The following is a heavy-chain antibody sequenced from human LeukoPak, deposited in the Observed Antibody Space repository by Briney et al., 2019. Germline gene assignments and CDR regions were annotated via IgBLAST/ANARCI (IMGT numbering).Heavy chain of an antibody. CDR1: GYSFSTYW. CDR3: ARGISSWYFDY. J-gene: IGHJ4*02. V-gene: IGHV5-51*01. CDR2: IYPADSET. D-gene: IGHD6-13*01. Sequence: KLGESLKISCKASGYSFSTYWIGWVRQMPGKGLEWMGIIYPADSETRYSPSLQGQVTISADKSISTAYLQWSSLKASDTAMHYCARGISSWYFDYWGQGTLVTVSS.